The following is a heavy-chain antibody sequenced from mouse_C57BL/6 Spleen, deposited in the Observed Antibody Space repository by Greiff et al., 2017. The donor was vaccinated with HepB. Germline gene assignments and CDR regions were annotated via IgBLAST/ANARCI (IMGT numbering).Heavy chain of an antibody. CDR1: GYTFTSYW. J-gene: IGHJ4*01. D-gene: IGHD2-4*01. CDR2: IDPSDSYT. Sequence: QVQLQQPGAELVRPGTSVKLSCKASGYTFTSYWMHWVKQRPGQGLEWIGVIDPSDSYTNYNQKFKGKATLTVDTSSSTAYMQLSSLTSEDSAVYYCARDYDYDGGPYYYAMDYWGQGTSVTVSS. V-gene: IGHV1-59*01. CDR3: ARDYDYDGGPYYYAMDY.